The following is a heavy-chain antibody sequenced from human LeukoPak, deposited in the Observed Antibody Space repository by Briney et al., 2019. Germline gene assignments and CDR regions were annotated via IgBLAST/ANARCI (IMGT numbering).Heavy chain of an antibody. V-gene: IGHV4-4*02. Sequence: SGTLSLTCAVSGDTISSTKWWSWVRQSPWKGLEWVGEIHHSVGSNYNPSLKSRATISLDKSNNQFSLSLRSVTAADTAVYYCARNDFYDMDVWGKGTTVTVSS. CDR1: GDTISSTKW. CDR2: IHHSVGS. J-gene: IGHJ6*03. D-gene: IGHD2/OR15-2a*01. CDR3: ARNDFYDMDV.